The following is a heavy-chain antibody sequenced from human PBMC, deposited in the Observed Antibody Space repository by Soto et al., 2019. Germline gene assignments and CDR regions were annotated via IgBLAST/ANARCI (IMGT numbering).Heavy chain of an antibody. J-gene: IGHJ5*02. CDR1: GYTFPAYF. Sequence: QVQLVQSGAEVKRSGASVMVSCKASGYTFPAYFMHWVRQAPGQGLEWMGWINPSSGATNYAQKFLGRVTLTRDTSISTTYRELSGLRSDDSAFYYCARGGRVASLPFGISSWGQGTLVNVSS. D-gene: IGHD3-16*01. V-gene: IGHV1-2*02. CDR3: ARGGRVASLPFGISS. CDR2: INPSSGAT.